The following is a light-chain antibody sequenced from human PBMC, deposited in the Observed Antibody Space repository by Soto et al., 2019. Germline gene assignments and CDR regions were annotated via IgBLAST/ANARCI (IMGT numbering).Light chain of an antibody. CDR2: GAS. CDR1: QSISET. V-gene: IGKV3-15*01. Sequence: IVMTQSPATLSLSPGGRATLSCRASQSISETLAWYQQKPGQAPRLLIHGASTRATGFPARFSGSGSGTDFTLTISSLKYEDVAVYYCQQYNNWTWTFGQGTKVDIK. J-gene: IGKJ1*01. CDR3: QQYNNWTWT.